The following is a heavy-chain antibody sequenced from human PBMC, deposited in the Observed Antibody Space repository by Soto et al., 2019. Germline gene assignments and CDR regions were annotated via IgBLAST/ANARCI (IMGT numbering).Heavy chain of an antibody. V-gene: IGHV1-8*01. CDR2: MNPGSGDT. Sequence: SVKVSCKASGYSFTNNDVSWVRQATGQGLEWMGWMNPGSGDTGYAQKFQGRVTMTRDISIATAYMELSSLRSDDTAIYYCARMATFGSLNWFDPWGQGTLVTVSS. CDR3: ARMATFGSLNWFDP. CDR1: GYSFTNND. D-gene: IGHD3-16*01. J-gene: IGHJ5*02.